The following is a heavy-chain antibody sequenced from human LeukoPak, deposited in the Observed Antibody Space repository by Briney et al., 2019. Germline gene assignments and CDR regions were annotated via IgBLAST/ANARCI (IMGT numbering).Heavy chain of an antibody. V-gene: IGHV4-34*01. CDR3: ARSGPVDCSGGSCYEGY. CDR2: TNHSGST. Sequence: PSETLSLTCAVYGGSFSGYHWSWLRQPPGKGLEWIGETNHSGSTNYNPSLKSRVTITVDTSKNQFSLKLSSVTAADTAVYYCARSGPVDCSGGSCYEGYWGQGTLVTVSS. CDR1: GGSFSGYH. J-gene: IGHJ4*02. D-gene: IGHD2-15*01.